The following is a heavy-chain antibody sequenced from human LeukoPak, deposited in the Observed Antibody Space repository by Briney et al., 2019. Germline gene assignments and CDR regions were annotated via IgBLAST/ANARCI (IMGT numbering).Heavy chain of an antibody. Sequence: SGPTLVKPTQTLTLTCTFSGFSLSTSGVGVGWIRQPPGKALEWLALIYWDDDKRYSPSLKSRLTITKDTSKNQVVLTMTNMDPVDTATYYCARKGDGSGRYRSGYFDYWGQGTLVTVSS. D-gene: IGHD3-10*01. CDR2: IYWDDDK. V-gene: IGHV2-5*02. J-gene: IGHJ4*02. CDR3: ARKGDGSGRYRSGYFDY. CDR1: GFSLSTSGVG.